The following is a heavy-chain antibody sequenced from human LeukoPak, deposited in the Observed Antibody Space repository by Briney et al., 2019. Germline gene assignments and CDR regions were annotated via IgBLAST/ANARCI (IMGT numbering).Heavy chain of an antibody. CDR2: IYTTGSP. V-gene: IGHV4-61*02. D-gene: IGHD3-10*01. CDR3: ARDRGITTARGVPSWFDP. Sequence: PSQTLSLTCTVSGGSINSDSYSWTWIRQPAGKGLEWIGRIYTTGSPSYNPSLKSRVTMSIDTSKNQFSLKLSSVSAADTAVYYCARDRGITTARGVPSWFDPWGQGTLVTVSS. J-gene: IGHJ5*02. CDR1: GGSINSDSYS.